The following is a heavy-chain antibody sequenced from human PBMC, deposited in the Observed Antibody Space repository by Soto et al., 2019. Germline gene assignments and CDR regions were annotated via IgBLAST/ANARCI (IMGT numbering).Heavy chain of an antibody. Sequence: SLRLSCAASGXTVDDYSMHWVRRAPGKGLEGVSCISWNSGSIGYADSVKGRFTISRDNAKNSMYLQMNSLRAEDTALYYCAKVERFLEWLPHDAFDIWGQGTMGTVSS. V-gene: IGHV3-9*01. CDR3: AKVERFLEWLPHDAFDI. J-gene: IGHJ3*02. D-gene: IGHD3-3*01. CDR1: GXTVDDYS. CDR2: ISWNSGSI.